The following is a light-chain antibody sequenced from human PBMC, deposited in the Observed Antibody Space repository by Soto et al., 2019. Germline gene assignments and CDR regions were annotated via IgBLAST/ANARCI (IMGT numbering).Light chain of an antibody. J-gene: IGKJ1*01. V-gene: IGKV1-5*01. CDR1: QSIGRW. Sequence: IQMTQAPATLSASVGDRVTITCRASQSIGRWLAWYQQKPGKAPKVLISDASRLQSGVPSRFSGSGSGTEFTLTISSLQPDDFATYYCQQYLSYSPWTFGQGTKVEMK. CDR2: DAS. CDR3: QQYLSYSPWT.